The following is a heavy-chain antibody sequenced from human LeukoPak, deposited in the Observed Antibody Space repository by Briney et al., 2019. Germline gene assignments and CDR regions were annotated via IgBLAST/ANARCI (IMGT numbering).Heavy chain of an antibody. D-gene: IGHD5-24*01. CDR3: AKDLGYGYNIGY. CDR2: ISGSGGST. Sequence: GGSLRLSCAASGFTFSSYAMSWVRQAPGKGLEWVSAISGSGGSTYYADSVKGRFTISRDNSKDTLYLQMDSLRAEDTAVYYCAKDLGYGYNIGYWGQGTLVTVSS. CDR1: GFTFSSYA. V-gene: IGHV3-23*01. J-gene: IGHJ4*02.